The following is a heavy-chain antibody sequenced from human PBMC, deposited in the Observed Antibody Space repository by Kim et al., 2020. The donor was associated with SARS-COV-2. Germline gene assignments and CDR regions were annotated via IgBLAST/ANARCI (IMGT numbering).Heavy chain of an antibody. D-gene: IGHD2-21*01. Sequence: GYADSVKGRVIISRDKDKNFLYLQMNSLRPEDTALYYCTRDVLAGGADVWGQGTAVIVSS. CDR3: TRDVLAGGADV. J-gene: IGHJ6*02. V-gene: IGHV3-9*01.